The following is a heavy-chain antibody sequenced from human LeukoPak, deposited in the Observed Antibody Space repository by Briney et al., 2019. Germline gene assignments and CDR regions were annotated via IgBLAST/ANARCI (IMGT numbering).Heavy chain of an antibody. J-gene: IGHJ3*02. CDR1: GYSISSGYY. CDR2: IYHSGST. D-gene: IGHD6-13*01. Sequence: SETLSLTCTVSGYSISSGYYWGWIRQPPGTGLEWIGSIYHSGSTYYNPSLKSRVTISVDTSKNQFSLKLSSVTAADTAVYYCARDIPPFAAAVPNAFDIWGQGTMVTVSS. V-gene: IGHV4-38-2*02. CDR3: ARDIPPFAAAVPNAFDI.